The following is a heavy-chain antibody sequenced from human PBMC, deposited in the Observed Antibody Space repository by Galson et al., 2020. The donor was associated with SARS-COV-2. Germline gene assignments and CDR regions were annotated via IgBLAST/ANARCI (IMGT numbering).Heavy chain of an antibody. V-gene: IGHV4-59*08. J-gene: IGHJ6*03. CDR3: ASSRYYYYMDV. CDR2: IYYSGST. Sequence: SETLSLICTVSGGSISSYYWSWIRQPPGKGLEWIGYIYYSGSTNYNPSLKSRVTISEDTSKNQFSLKLSSVTAADTAVYYCASSRYYYYMDVWGKGTTVTVSS. CDR1: GGSISSYY.